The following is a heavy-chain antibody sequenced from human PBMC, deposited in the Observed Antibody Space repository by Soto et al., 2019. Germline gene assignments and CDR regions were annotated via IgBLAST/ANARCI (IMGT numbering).Heavy chain of an antibody. CDR3: ARQLPVGATSWFDP. CDR1: GGSIKSDDSF. CDR2: LYYGGST. Sequence: SETLSLTCSVSGGSIKSDDSFWGWVRQSPGKGLEWIGSLYYGGSTFYNPSLKSRVTISLDTSKNQFSLRLTSVTAADTAIYYCARQLPVGATSWFDPWGQGTLVTAPQ. D-gene: IGHD1-26*01. J-gene: IGHJ5*02. V-gene: IGHV4-39*01.